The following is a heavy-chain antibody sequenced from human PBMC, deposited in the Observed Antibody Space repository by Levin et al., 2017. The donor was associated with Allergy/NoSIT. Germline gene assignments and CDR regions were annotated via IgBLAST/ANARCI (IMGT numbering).Heavy chain of an antibody. V-gene: IGHV4-39*01. D-gene: IGHD3-3*01. CDR1: GGSISTNNYN. CDR3: ASFYFWSGYYLF. J-gene: IGHJ4*02. Sequence: PSETLSLTCTVSGGSISTNNYNWGWIRQPPGKGLELIGNIHYSGSTDYNPSLKSRVTISVDTSRNLFSLRVRPVTAADTALYDCASFYFWSGYYLFWGLGTPVTVSS. CDR2: IHYSGST.